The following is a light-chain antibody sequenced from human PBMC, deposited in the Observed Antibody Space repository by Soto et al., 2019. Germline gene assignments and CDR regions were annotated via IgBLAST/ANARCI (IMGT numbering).Light chain of an antibody. CDR1: SSDVGSYNY. J-gene: IGLJ3*02. CDR3: SSYAGSSNVV. CDR2: EVN. V-gene: IGLV2-8*01. Sequence: QSALTQPPSASGSPGQSVTISCTGTSSDVGSYNYVSWYQQHPGKAPKVMIYEVNKRPSGVPDRFSGSKSGNTASLTVSGLQAEDEADYYCSSYAGSSNVVFGGGTKVTVL.